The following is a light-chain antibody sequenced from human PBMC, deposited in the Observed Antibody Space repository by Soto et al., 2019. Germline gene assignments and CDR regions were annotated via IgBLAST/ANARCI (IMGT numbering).Light chain of an antibody. CDR2: VNS. J-gene: IGLJ2*01. CDR3: QSYDNSLSVHVV. Sequence: QSVLTQPPSVSGAPGQRVTISCTGTSSNIGAGYDVHWYQQVPGTSPKLLIFVNSNRPSGVPDRFSGSKSGTSASLAITGLQAEDEADYYCQSYDNSLSVHVVFGGGTKLT. CDR1: SSNIGAGYD. V-gene: IGLV1-40*01.